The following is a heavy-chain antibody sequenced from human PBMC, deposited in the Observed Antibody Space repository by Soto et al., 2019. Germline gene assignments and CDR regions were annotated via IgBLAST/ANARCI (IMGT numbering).Heavy chain of an antibody. D-gene: IGHD1-1*01. V-gene: IGHV3-7*01. Sequence: GGSLRLSCAASGFTFSSYSMNWFRQAPGKGLEFLATIKPDGSDTYYVDSVKGRFTISRDNAKNSLSLQMSSLRAEDTAVYYCAKSVYNWNDGFFDYWGAGTLVNRLH. J-gene: IGHJ4*02. CDR1: GFTFSSYS. CDR2: IKPDGSDT. CDR3: AKSVYNWNDGFFDY.